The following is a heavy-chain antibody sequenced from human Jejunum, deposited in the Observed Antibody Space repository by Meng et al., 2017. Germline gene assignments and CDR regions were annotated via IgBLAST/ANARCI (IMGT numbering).Heavy chain of an antibody. D-gene: IGHD5-18*01. CDR1: GFSFSSYE. J-gene: IGHJ1*01. CDR2: ISSSRDTT. V-gene: IGHV3-48*03. CDR3: ARAAWRQSWLLLDS. Sequence: GESLKISCEASGFSFSSYEMNWVRRAPGKGLEWISSISSSRDTTYYAGSVKGRFTISRDNAKNSLYLQKNSLRAEDTAVYYCARAAWRQSWLLLDSWGQGTPVTVSS.